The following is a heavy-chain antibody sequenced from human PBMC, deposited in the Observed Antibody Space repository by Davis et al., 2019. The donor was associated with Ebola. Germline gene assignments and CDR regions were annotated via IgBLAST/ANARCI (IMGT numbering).Heavy chain of an antibody. V-gene: IGHV4-61*08. CDR2: IYYSGST. Sequence: MPSETLSLTCTVSGGSISSGGYYWSWIRQHPGKGLEWIGYIYYSGSTNYNPSLKSRVTISVDTSKNLFSLKLTSVTAADTAVYYCAREEIVVVVAATNPHYYYYYGMDVWGKGTTVTVSS. CDR3: AREEIVVVVAATNPHYYYYYGMDV. D-gene: IGHD2-15*01. J-gene: IGHJ6*04. CDR1: GGSISSGGYY.